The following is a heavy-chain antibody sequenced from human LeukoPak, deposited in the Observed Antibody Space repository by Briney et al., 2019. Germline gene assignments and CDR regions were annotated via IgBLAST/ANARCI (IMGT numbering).Heavy chain of an antibody. CDR1: GFTSSSYG. V-gene: IGHV3-23*01. Sequence: GGSLRLSCAASGFTSSSYGMSWVRQAPGKGLEWVSAISDGGESTYYADSVKGRFTMSRDNSKSTLYLEMNSLRAEDTAIYYCAKGEGGFCSSTSCSTFFDYWGQGTLVTVSS. D-gene: IGHD2-2*01. CDR2: ISDGGEST. CDR3: AKGEGGFCSSTSCSTFFDY. J-gene: IGHJ4*02.